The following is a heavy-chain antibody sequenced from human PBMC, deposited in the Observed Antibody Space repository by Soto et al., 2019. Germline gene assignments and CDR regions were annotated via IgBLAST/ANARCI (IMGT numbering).Heavy chain of an antibody. CDR1: GYNFTSYY. CDR2: IDPSGGST. V-gene: IGHV1-46*03. D-gene: IGHD3-3*01. Sequence: VASVKVSCKASGYNFTSYYMHWVRQAPGQGLEWMGIIDPSGGSTSYAQKFQGRVSMTRDTSTSTVHMDLNSLRSEDTAVYYCARDLTGGPTYYDFWSGYSPVDYWGLGTLVTVS. J-gene: IGHJ4*02. CDR3: ARDLTGGPTYYDFWSGYSPVDY.